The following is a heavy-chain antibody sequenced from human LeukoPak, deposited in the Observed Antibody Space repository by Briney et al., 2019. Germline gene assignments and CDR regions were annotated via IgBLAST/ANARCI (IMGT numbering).Heavy chain of an antibody. D-gene: IGHD3-9*01. CDR2: INGDGRNI. CDR1: GFTFSSYW. V-gene: IGHV3-74*01. J-gene: IGHJ6*02. CDR3: TRDLMDYDVSTGLHHYYMDV. Sequence: GGSLRLSCVASGFTFSSYWMHWVRQDPRKGLVWVSRINGDGRNINYADSVRGRFTIPRDNAKNTLYLQMNTLRVEDTAVYYCTRDLMDYDVSTGLHHYYMDVWGQGTTVTVSS.